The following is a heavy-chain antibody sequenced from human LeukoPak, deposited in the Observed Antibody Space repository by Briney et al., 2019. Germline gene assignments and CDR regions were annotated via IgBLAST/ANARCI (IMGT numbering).Heavy chain of an antibody. J-gene: IGHJ4*02. CDR2: ISGSGLTI. V-gene: IGHV3-48*03. D-gene: IGHD6-13*01. CDR1: GFTFNSYE. CDR3: ARGLNYSSSLFDY. Sequence: GGSLRLSCAASGFTFNSYEMNWVRQAPGKGLEWVSYISGSGLTIYCADSVKGRFTISRDNAKNSLFLQMNSLRAEDTAVYYCARGLNYSSSLFDYWGQGTLVTVSS.